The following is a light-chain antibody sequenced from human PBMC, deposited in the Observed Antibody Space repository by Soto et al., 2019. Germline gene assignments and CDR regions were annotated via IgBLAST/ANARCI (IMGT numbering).Light chain of an antibody. CDR1: SSDVGDYNY. Sequence: QSVLTHPASVSGSPGQSITLSCTGTSSDVGDYNYVSWYQQHPGKAPRLIIYEVSYRPSGVSNRFSGSKSGNTASLTISGLQAEDEADYYCSSYASSSTWVFGGGTKLTVL. CDR3: SSYASSSTWV. V-gene: IGLV2-14*01. J-gene: IGLJ3*02. CDR2: EVS.